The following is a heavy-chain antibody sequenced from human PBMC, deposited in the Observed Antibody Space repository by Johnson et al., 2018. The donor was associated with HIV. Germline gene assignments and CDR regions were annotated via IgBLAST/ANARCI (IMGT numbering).Heavy chain of an antibody. V-gene: IGHV3-7*01. Sequence: VQLVESGGGLVKPGGSLRLSCAASGFTFSSYWMSWVRQAPGKGLEWVANIKQDGSEKYYVDSVKGRFTISRDNAKNSLYLQMNSLRAGDTAVFYCARGQGSGWYLVNAFDIWGQGTMVTVSS. J-gene: IGHJ3*02. CDR3: ARGQGSGWYLVNAFDI. D-gene: IGHD6-13*01. CDR1: GFTFSSYW. CDR2: IKQDGSEK.